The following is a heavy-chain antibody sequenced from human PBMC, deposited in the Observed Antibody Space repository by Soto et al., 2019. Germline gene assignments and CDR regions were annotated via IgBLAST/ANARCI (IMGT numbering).Heavy chain of an antibody. CDR3: ARDTGYYFDY. V-gene: IGHV3-74*01. CDR1: GFTFSSYW. CDR2: MNSDGSST. D-gene: IGHD4-17*01. Sequence: EVQLVESGGGLVQPGGSLRLSCAASGFTFSSYWMHWVRQAPGKGLVWVSRMNSDGSSTSYADSVKGRFTSSRDNAKNTLYLQMNSLRAEDTAVYYCARDTGYYFDYWGQGTLVTVSS. J-gene: IGHJ4*02.